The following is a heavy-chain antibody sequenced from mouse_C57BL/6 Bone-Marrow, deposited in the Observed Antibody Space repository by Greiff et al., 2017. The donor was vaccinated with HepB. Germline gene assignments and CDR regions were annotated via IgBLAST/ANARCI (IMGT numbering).Heavy chain of an antibody. Sequence: EVQLVESGGDLVKPGGSLKLSCAASGFTFSSYGMSWVRQTPEKRLEWVAYISSGGDYIYYADTVKGRFTISRDNARNTLYLQMSSLKSEDTAMYYCTRDGVMGLRGNYFDYWGQGTTLTVSS. V-gene: IGHV5-9-1*02. D-gene: IGHD2-4*01. CDR2: ISSGGDYI. J-gene: IGHJ2*01. CDR3: TRDGVMGLRGNYFDY. CDR1: GFTFSSYG.